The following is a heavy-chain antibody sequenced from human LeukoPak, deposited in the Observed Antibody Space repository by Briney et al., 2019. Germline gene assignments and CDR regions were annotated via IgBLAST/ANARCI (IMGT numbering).Heavy chain of an antibody. D-gene: IGHD3-3*02. CDR1: GFTFSSYW. CDR2: IKQDGSER. CDR3: ARIRAANAFDI. J-gene: IGHJ3*02. V-gene: IGHV3-7*01. Sequence: GGSLRLSCAASGFTFSSYWMSWVRQAPGKGLEWVANIKQDGSERYYVDSVKGRFTISRDNAKNSLYLQMNSLRAEDTAVFYCARIRAANAFDIWGQGTMVTVFS.